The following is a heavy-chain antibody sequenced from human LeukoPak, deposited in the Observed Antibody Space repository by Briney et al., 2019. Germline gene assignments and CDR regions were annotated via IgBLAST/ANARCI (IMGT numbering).Heavy chain of an antibody. J-gene: IGHJ3*02. Sequence: SETLSLTCTVSGGSISSYYWSWIRQPPGKGLEWIGSIYYSGSTYYNPSLKSRVTISVDTSKNQFSLKLSSVTAADTAVYYCARHDTRIDAFDIWGQGTMVTVSS. D-gene: IGHD3-22*01. V-gene: IGHV4-59*05. CDR2: IYYSGST. CDR3: ARHDTRIDAFDI. CDR1: GGSISSYY.